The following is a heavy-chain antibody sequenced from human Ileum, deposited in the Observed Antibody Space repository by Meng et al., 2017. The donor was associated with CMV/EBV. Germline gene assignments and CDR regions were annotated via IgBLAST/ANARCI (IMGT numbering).Heavy chain of an antibody. D-gene: IGHD4-11*01. Sequence: SETLSLTCTVSGGSISSGDYYWSWIRQPPGKGLEWIGYIYYSGNTYYNPSLKSRVTISIDTSKNQFSLKLSSVTAADTAVYYCARNLSRRSNYYYYYGMDVWGQGNTVTVSS. CDR2: IYYSGNT. CDR3: ARNLSRRSNYYYYYGMDV. J-gene: IGHJ6*02. CDR1: GGSISSGDYY. V-gene: IGHV4-30-4*08.